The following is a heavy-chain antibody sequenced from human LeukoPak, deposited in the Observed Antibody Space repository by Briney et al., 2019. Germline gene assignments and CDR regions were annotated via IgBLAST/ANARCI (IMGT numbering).Heavy chain of an antibody. D-gene: IGHD2-2*01. V-gene: IGHV3-21*01. CDR3: ARDPSGVVPAAMSDY. CDR1: GGSISSYY. CDR2: ISSSSNYI. J-gene: IGHJ4*02. Sequence: ETLSLTCTVSGGSISSYYWSWVRQAPGKGLEWVSSISSSSNYIYYADSVKGRFTISRDNAKNSLYLQMNSLRAEDTAVYYCARDPSGVVPAAMSDYWGQGTLVTVSS.